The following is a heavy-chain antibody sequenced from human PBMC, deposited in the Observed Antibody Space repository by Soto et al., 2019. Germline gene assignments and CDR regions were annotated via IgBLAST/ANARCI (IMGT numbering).Heavy chain of an antibody. D-gene: IGHD6-13*01. Sequence: EVQLLESGGGLVQPGGSLRLSCAASGFTFGIYAMSWVRQAPGKGLEWVSSISGSGGSMYYAHSVKGRFTISRDKTKNTLDLQMNSLRAEDTAVYHCARVAPEYSSTPRRFDFWGQGTLVTVSS. CDR2: ISGSGGSM. J-gene: IGHJ4*02. V-gene: IGHV3-23*01. CDR3: ARVAPEYSSTPRRFDF. CDR1: GFTFGIYA.